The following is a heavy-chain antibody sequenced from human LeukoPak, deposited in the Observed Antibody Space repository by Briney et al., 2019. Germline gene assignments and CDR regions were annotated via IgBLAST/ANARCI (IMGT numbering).Heavy chain of an antibody. CDR1: GFTFSSYE. CDR2: ISSSGSTI. Sequence: PGGSPRLSCAASGFTFSSYEMNWVRQAPGKGLEWVSYISSSGSTIYYADSVKGRFTISRDNAKNSLYLQMNSLRAEDTAVYYCARDYYDSPPDYWGQGTLVTVSS. D-gene: IGHD3-22*01. J-gene: IGHJ4*02. V-gene: IGHV3-48*03. CDR3: ARDYYDSPPDY.